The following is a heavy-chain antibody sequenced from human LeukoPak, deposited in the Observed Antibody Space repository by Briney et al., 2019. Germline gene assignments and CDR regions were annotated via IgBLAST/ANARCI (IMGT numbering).Heavy chain of an antibody. V-gene: IGHV3-66*01. D-gene: IGHD3-10*01. CDR3: TRDRGSTTMLRGVNHY. Sequence: GGTLRLSCAASGFTVNNNYMTWVRQAPGKGLQCVAIISSGGGTSYADSVKGRFTISRDNTRNSLSLQMNDLRVEDTAVYYCTRDRGSTTMLRGVNHYWGQGALVTVSS. CDR2: ISSGGGT. CDR1: GFTVNNNY. J-gene: IGHJ4*02.